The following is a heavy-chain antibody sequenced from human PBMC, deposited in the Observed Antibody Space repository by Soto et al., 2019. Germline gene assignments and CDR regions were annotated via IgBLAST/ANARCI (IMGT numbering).Heavy chain of an antibody. CDR2: IIPIFGTA. CDR3: ASPAAEPWAMVRGAYYYGMDV. J-gene: IGHJ6*02. CDR1: GGTFSSYA. Sequence: QVQLVQSGAEVKKPGSSVKVSCKASGGTFSSYAISWVRQAPGQGLEWMGGIIPIFGTANYAQKFQGRVTSPAAEPMRTSYMERGSLRSEDTAVYYCASPAAEPWAMVRGAYYYGMDVWGQGTTVTVSS. V-gene: IGHV1-69*12. D-gene: IGHD3-10*01.